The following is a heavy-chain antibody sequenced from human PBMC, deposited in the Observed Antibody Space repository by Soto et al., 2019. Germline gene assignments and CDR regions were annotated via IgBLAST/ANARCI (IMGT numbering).Heavy chain of an antibody. Sequence: RGSLRLSCAASGFPFSSYAMSWVRQDPGKGLEWVSAISSSVGSTYYADSVKGRFTISRDNSKNTLYLQMNSLRAEDPAVYYWAKGFAPDGYCISEYWGQGTMVNISS. D-gene: IGHD3-22*01. CDR3: AKGFAPDGYCISEY. CDR2: ISSSVGST. CDR1: GFPFSSYA. J-gene: IGHJ4*02. V-gene: IGHV3-23*01.